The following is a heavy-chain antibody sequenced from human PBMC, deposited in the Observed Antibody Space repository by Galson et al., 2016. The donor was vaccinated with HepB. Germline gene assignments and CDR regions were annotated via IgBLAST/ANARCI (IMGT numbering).Heavy chain of an antibody. J-gene: IGHJ4*02. CDR1: GFTFSSYA. CDR3: AKSATVIDGIDD. D-gene: IGHD4-17*01. Sequence: SLRLSCAASGFTFSSYAMSWVRQAPGKGLEWVSAISDSGDSTYYADSVQGRFPISRDNSKNTLYLQMNSLRAEDTALYYCAKSATVIDGIDDWGQGTLVTVSS. V-gene: IGHV3-23*01. CDR2: ISDSGDST.